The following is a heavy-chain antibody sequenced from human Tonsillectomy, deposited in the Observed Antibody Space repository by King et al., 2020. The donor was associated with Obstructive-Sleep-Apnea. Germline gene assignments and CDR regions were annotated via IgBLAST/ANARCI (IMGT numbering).Heavy chain of an antibody. J-gene: IGHJ4*02. CDR1: CGSISSYY. CDR2: ISYSGST. D-gene: IGHD3-22*01. Sequence: QLQESGPGLVKPSETLSLTCTFSCGSISSYYWNWIRQPPGKGFEYLGHISYSGSTNSIPSLKSRVTISVDTSKTPFSRRMRYPTAADTAVYYCARHDYSNGYFGVFDYWGQGTLVTVSS. V-gene: IGHV4-59*08. CDR3: ARHDYSNGYFGVFDY.